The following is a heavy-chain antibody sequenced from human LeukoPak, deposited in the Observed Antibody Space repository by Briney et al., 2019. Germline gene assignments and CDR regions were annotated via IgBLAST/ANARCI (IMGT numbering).Heavy chain of an antibody. D-gene: IGHD6-19*01. CDR1: GYTFTGYY. CDR2: INPNSGGT. CDR3: TRAGDSSGWFDY. Sequence: ASVKVSCKASGYTFTGYYMHWVRQAPGQGLEWMGRINPNSGGTNYAQKFQGRVTVTRDTSISTAYMELSRLRSGDTAVYYCTRAGDSSGWFDYRGQGTLVTVSS. V-gene: IGHV1-2*06. J-gene: IGHJ4*02.